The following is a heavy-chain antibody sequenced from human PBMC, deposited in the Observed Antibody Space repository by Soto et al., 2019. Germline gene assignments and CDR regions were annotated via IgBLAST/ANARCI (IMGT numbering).Heavy chain of an antibody. CDR2: ITFSGNTV. CDR1: GFTFSDSY. V-gene: IGHV3-11*01. J-gene: IGHJ6*02. Sequence: PVGSLRLSCAASGFTFSDSYMSWIRQAPGKGLEWISYITFSGNTVYYADSLKGRFTISRDNAKNSLYLQMNRLRAEDTAVYHCARVSWREKYGMDVWGQGTTVTVSS. CDR3: ARVSWREKYGMDV.